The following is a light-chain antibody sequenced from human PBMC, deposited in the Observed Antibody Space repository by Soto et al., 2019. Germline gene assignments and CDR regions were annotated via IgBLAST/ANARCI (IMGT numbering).Light chain of an antibody. CDR1: QSITTF. CDR3: QQYYSYSAT. CDR2: AAS. V-gene: IGKV1-39*01. Sequence: DIQVTQSPSSLSASVGDRVTITCRASQSITTFLNWYQQKPGNAPKLLIYAASSLQTGVPSRFSGSGSVTEFTLTITSLQPDDFAIYYCQQYYSYSATFGQGTKVEIK. J-gene: IGKJ1*01.